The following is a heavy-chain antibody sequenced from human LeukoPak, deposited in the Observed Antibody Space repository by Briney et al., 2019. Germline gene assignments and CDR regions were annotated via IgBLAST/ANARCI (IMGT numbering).Heavy chain of an antibody. Sequence: GGSLRLSCAASGFTFSDYYMSWIRQAPGKGLEWVSYISSSGSTIYYADSVKGRFTISRDNSKNTPYLQMNSLRAEDTAVYYCARVRVDVWGSYRQHFDYWGQGTLVTVSS. J-gene: IGHJ4*02. V-gene: IGHV3-11*01. CDR2: ISSSGSTI. D-gene: IGHD3-16*02. CDR3: ARVRVDVWGSYRQHFDY. CDR1: GFTFSDYY.